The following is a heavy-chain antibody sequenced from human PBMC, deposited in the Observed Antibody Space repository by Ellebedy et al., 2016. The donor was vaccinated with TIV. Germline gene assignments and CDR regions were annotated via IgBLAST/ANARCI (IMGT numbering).Heavy chain of an antibody. V-gene: IGHV3-30*01. CDR3: ARAPMVRGLDAFDI. CDR2: ISYDGSNK. D-gene: IGHD3-10*01. J-gene: IGHJ3*02. CDR1: GFTFSSYA. Sequence: PGGSLRLSCAASGFTFSSYAMHWVRQAPGKGLEWVAVISYDGSNKYYADSVKGRFTISRDNSKNTLYLQMNSLRAEDTAVYYCARAPMVRGLDAFDIWGQGTMVTVSS.